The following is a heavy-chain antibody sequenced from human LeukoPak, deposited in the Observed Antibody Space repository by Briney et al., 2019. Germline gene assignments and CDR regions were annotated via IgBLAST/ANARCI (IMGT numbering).Heavy chain of an antibody. Sequence: GESLKISCKGSGYIFPNYWLGWVCQMPGKGLEWMGFIYAGDSDTTYSPSFQGQVTISADKSINTVYLQWSNLKASDTATYYCARRGGGRDYYYMDVWGKGTTVTVSS. CDR3: ARRGGGRDYYYMDV. D-gene: IGHD3-16*01. CDR2: IYAGDSDT. V-gene: IGHV5-51*01. CDR1: GYIFPNYW. J-gene: IGHJ6*03.